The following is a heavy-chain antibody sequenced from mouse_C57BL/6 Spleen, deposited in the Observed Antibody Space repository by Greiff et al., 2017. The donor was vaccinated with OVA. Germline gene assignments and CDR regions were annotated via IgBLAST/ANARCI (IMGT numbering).Heavy chain of an antibody. V-gene: IGHV5-4*01. CDR3: ASWVYYDYERAFAY. J-gene: IGHJ3*01. CDR1: GFTFSSYA. D-gene: IGHD2-4*01. Sequence: EVQLVESGGGLVKPGGSLKLSCAASGFTFSSYAMSWVRQTPEKRLEWVATISDGGSYTYYPDNVKGRFTISRDNAKNNLYLQMSHLKSEDTAMYYCASWVYYDYERAFAYWGQGTLVTVSA. CDR2: ISDGGSYT.